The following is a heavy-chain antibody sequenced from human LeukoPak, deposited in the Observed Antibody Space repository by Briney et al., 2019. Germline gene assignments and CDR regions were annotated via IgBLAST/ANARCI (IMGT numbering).Heavy chain of an antibody. V-gene: IGHV1-69*13. CDR1: GGTFNSYA. Sequence: SVKVSCKTSGGTFNSYAISWVRQAPGQGLEWMGGITAIFRTTNYAQKFQGRVTITADESMSTVYMELSSLRSDDTAVYYCARDRSSGSYYFEPYHGYWGQGTLVTVSS. J-gene: IGHJ4*02. CDR2: ITAIFRTT. CDR3: ARDRSSGSYYFEPYHGY. D-gene: IGHD1-26*01.